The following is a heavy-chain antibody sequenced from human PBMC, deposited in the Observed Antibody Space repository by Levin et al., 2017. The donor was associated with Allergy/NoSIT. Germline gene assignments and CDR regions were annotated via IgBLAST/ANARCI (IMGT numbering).Heavy chain of an antibody. D-gene: IGHD3-3*01. Sequence: GGSLRLSCAASGFTFSSYGMHWVRQAPGKGLEWVAVIWYDGSNKYYADSVKGRFTISRDNSKNTLYLQMNSLRAEETAVYYCARDFNVGYDFWSGYSRHYYYGMDVWGQGTTVTVSS. CDR1: GFTFSSYG. V-gene: IGHV3-33*01. CDR2: IWYDGSNK. CDR3: ARDFNVGYDFWSGYSRHYYYGMDV. J-gene: IGHJ6*02.